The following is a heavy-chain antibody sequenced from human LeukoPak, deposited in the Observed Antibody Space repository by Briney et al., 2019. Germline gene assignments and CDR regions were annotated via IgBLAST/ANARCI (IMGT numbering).Heavy chain of an antibody. J-gene: IGHJ4*02. D-gene: IGHD4-23*01. CDR2: IPYDGANG. Sequence: GGSLRLSCATSGSTFSRHAMHWVRQAPHKGLEWVAFIPYDGANGYYADSVKGRFTISRDNSKGTLYLQLNSLTPDDTAVYYCAKETGELLRFLGFDYWGQGSLITVSS. CDR3: AKETGELLRFLGFDY. CDR1: GSTFSRHA. V-gene: IGHV3-30*02.